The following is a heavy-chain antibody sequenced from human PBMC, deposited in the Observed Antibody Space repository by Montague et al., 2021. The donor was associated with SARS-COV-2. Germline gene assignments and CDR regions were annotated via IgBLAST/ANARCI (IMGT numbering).Heavy chain of an antibody. CDR1: GGSISGHY. CDR2: FDHSGDT. J-gene: IGHJ2*01. CDR3: AREFRIELWQTNWYVGL. D-gene: IGHD3-16*01. V-gene: IGHV4-59*11. Sequence: SETLSLTCSVSGGSISGHYWSWIRQPPGKGLELIGNFDHSGDTKYNPSLKSRATISVDTSKNHFALRLSSVTAADTAVYYCAREFRIELWQTNWYVGLWGRGTLVTVSS.